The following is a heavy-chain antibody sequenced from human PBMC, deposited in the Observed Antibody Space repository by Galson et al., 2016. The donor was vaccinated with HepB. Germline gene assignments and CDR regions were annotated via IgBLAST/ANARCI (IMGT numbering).Heavy chain of an antibody. CDR1: GLTFSRYG. J-gene: IGHJ4*02. CDR2: ISYDGGDK. Sequence: SLRLSCAASGLTFSRYGMHWVRQAPGKGLEWVAVISYDGGDKQYADSVRGRFTVSRDNSKNKLFLQMNSLRVEDTAVYYCAKLDCGRDCPRDDWGQGTLVAVSS. V-gene: IGHV3-30*19. D-gene: IGHD2-21*02. CDR3: AKLDCGRDCPRDD.